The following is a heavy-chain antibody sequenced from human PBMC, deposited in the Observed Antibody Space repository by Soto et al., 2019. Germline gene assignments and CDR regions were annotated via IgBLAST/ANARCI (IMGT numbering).Heavy chain of an antibody. CDR2: ISYDGSNK. D-gene: IGHD5-12*01. V-gene: IGHV3-30-3*01. J-gene: IGHJ3*02. CDR3: ARDRDGYNPNFSFDI. CDR1: GFTFSSYA. Sequence: QVQLVESGGGVVQPGRSLRLSCAASGFTFSSYAMHWVRQAPGKGLEWVAVISYDGSNKYYADSVKGRFTISRDNSKNTLYLKMNSLRAEDTAVYYCARDRDGYNPNFSFDIWGQGKMVTVSS.